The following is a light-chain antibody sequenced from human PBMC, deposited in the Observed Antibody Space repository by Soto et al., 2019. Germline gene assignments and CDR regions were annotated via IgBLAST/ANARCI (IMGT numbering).Light chain of an antibody. Sequence: DIQMTQSPSTLSASVGDRVTITCRASQSISSWLAWYQQKPGKAPKLLIYDASSLESGVPSRFSGSGSGTEFTLTISSLQPDDFVTYYCQQYNSYHWTFGQGTKVEIK. CDR1: QSISSW. J-gene: IGKJ1*01. V-gene: IGKV1-5*01. CDR3: QQYNSYHWT. CDR2: DAS.